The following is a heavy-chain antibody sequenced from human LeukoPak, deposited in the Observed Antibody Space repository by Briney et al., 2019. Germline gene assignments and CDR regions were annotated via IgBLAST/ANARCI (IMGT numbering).Heavy chain of an antibody. CDR2: IYYSGST. D-gene: IGHD4-17*01. V-gene: IGHV4-39*07. Sequence: SETLSLTCTVSGGSISSSSYYWGWIRQPPGKGLEWIGSIYYSGSTYYNPSLKSRVTISVDTSKNQFSLKLSSVTAADTAVYYCARGHGAPRDYYYYYMDVWGKGTTVTVSS. CDR3: ARGHGAPRDYYYYYMDV. CDR1: GGSISSSSYY. J-gene: IGHJ6*03.